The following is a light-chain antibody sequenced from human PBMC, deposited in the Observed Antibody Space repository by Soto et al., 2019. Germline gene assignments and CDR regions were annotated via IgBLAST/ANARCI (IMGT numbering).Light chain of an antibody. CDR1: QSLSSHS. CDR3: QQYGSS. Sequence: EIVLTQSPGTLSLSPGDRATLSCRASQSLSSHSLAWYQHKPGQTPRLLIYGAYSSATGIPDRFSGSVFGTDFTLTISRLEPEDFAVYYCQQYGSSFGQWTKVEIK. CDR2: GAY. J-gene: IGKJ1*01. V-gene: IGKV3-20*01.